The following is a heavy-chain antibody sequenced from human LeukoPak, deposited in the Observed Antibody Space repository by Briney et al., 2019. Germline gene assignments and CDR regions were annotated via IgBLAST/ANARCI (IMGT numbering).Heavy chain of an antibody. V-gene: IGHV4-61*01. Sequence: SETLSLTCFVSGGSVSSGSYYWSWIRQPPGKGLEWIGYIYYSGSTNYNPSLKSRVTISVDTSKNQFSLKLSSVTAADTAVYYCARTHSSGWYKGGFDYWGQGTLVTVSS. CDR3: ARTHSSGWYKGGFDY. CDR1: GGSVSSGSYY. CDR2: IYYSGST. J-gene: IGHJ4*02. D-gene: IGHD6-19*01.